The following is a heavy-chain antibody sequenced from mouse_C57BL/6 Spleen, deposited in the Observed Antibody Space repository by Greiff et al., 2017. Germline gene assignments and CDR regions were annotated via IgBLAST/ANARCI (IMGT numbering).Heavy chain of an antibody. CDR3: ARAPYYGSSYDY. D-gene: IGHD1-1*01. CDR1: GYAFSSSW. J-gene: IGHJ2*01. CDR2: IYPGDGDT. V-gene: IGHV1-82*01. Sequence: VKLMESGPELVKPGASVKISCKASGYAFSSSWMNWVKQRPGKGLEWIGRIYPGDGDTNYNGKFKGKATLTADKSSSTAYMQLSSLTSEDSAVYFCARAPYYGSSYDYWGQGTTLTVSS.